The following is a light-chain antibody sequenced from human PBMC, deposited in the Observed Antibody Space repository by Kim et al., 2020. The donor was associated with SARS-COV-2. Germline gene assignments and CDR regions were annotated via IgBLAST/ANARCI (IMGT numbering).Light chain of an antibody. CDR3: QQYNSYPLT. CDR1: QSISSW. CDR2: DAS. J-gene: IGKJ4*01. Sequence: GDRLTITGRASQSISSWLAWYQQKPGKAPKLLIYDASSLESGVPSRFSGSGSGTEFTLTISSLQPDDFATYYCQQYNSYPLTFGGGTKVDIK. V-gene: IGKV1-5*01.